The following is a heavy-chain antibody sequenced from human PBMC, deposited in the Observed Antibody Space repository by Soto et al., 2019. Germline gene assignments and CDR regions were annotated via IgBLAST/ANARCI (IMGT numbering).Heavy chain of an antibody. CDR1: GFILSDCA. CDR2: ISSSSSVI. CDR3: ARDLSWGSNWYYYMDV. V-gene: IGHV3-48*01. J-gene: IGHJ6*03. Sequence: EVQLLESGGGLVQPGGSLRLSCATSGFILSDCAMNWVRQAPGKGLEWVSYISSSSSVIDYADSVKGRFTVSRENARNSLYLQMNSLRAEDTAVYYCARDLSWGSNWYYYMDVWGKGTTVTVS. D-gene: IGHD7-27*01.